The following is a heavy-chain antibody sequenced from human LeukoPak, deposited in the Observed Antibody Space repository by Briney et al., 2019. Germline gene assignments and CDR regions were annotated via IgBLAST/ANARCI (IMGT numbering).Heavy chain of an antibody. CDR1: GGSLTSNY. Sequence: PSETLSLTCTVSGGSLTSNYWSWLRQPPGKGLEGMGYAYYNGRANYNPSLNRRLTISVDTSTIQFSLNLRSVTAADTAVYYCAREVSPSDHYYYYVVDVWGRGTTVTVSS. D-gene: IGHD5/OR15-5a*01. J-gene: IGHJ6*02. CDR3: AREVSPSDHYYYYVVDV. CDR2: AYYNGRA. V-gene: IGHV4-59*01.